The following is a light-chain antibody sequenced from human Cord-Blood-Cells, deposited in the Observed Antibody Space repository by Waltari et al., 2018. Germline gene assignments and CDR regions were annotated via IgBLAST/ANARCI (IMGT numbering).Light chain of an antibody. CDR3: QQYYSTPWT. Sequence: DIVMTQSPDSLAVSLGERATTNCKSSQSVLYSSNNKNYLAWYQQKPGQPPKLLIYWASTRESGVPDRVSGSGSGTDFTLTISSLQAEDVAVYYCQQYYSTPWTFGQGTKVEIK. CDR1: QSVLYSSNNKNY. V-gene: IGKV4-1*01. CDR2: WAS. J-gene: IGKJ1*01.